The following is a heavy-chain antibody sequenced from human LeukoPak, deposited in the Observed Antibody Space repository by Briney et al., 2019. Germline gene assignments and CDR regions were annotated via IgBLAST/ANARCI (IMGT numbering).Heavy chain of an antibody. CDR1: GFPFSTYG. D-gene: IGHD4-17*01. CDR2: ITGSGDFA. CDR3: TKRITATAPFDS. V-gene: IGHV3-23*01. J-gene: IGHJ4*02. Sequence: GGSLRLSCAVSGFPFSTYGISWVRQAPGKGLEWVSAITGSGDFAKYADSVRGRFTISRDNSKNTVYLQVNSLTVEDTALYYCTKRITATAPFDSWGQGALVIVSS.